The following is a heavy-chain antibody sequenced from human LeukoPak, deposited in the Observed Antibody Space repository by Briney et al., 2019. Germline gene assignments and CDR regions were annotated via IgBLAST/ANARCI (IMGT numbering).Heavy chain of an antibody. CDR3: AKATYYYDSYGYNGVFDY. CDR2: VSGTADNT. D-gene: IGHD3-22*01. V-gene: IGHV3-23*01. J-gene: IGHJ4*02. CDR1: GFTIISYA. Sequence: GGSLRLSCEASGFTIISYAMSWVRQAPGKGLEWVSAVSGTADNTYYAESVRGRFTISRDNSKNTLYLQMNSLRAEDAAVYFCAKATYYYDSYGYNGVFDYWGQGTLVTLSS.